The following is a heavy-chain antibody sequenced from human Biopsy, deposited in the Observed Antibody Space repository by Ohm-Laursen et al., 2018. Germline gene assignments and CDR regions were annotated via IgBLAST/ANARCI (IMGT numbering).Heavy chain of an antibody. CDR3: ARDRGYYSDRTVPGCFDL. Sequence: SETLSLTCTVSGDSISSYYWSWIRQPPGKELEWIGYVYYTGSTDYNPSLQSRVTISVDTSKNHFSLRLRSVTPADTAIYYCARDRGYYSDRTVPGCFDLWGRGTLVTVSS. CDR1: GDSISSYY. D-gene: IGHD3-22*01. J-gene: IGHJ2*01. CDR2: VYYTGST. V-gene: IGHV4-59*01.